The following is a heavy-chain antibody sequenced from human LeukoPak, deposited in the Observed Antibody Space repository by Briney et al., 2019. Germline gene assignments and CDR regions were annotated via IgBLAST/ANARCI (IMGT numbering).Heavy chain of an antibody. Sequence: SETLSLTCTVSGGSISSYYWSWIRQPPGKGLEWIGYIYYSGSTNYNPSLKSRVTISVDTSKNQFSLKLSSVTAADTAVYYCAGVRRRSGSHFPYFDLWGRGTLVTVSS. CDR1: GGSISSYY. CDR3: AGVRRRSGSHFPYFDL. V-gene: IGHV4-59*01. D-gene: IGHD1-26*01. CDR2: IYYSGST. J-gene: IGHJ2*01.